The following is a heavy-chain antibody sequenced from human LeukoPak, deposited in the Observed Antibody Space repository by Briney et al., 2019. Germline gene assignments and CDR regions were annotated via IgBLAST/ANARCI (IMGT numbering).Heavy chain of an antibody. J-gene: IGHJ2*01. V-gene: IGHV3-48*03. CDR2: ISIIGSTI. CDR3: ATSYSSGWY. Sequence: TGGSLTPSCAAAAFTFSSYEINWVRHAPGKWLECVSDISIIGSTIYYADSVKGRFTISIDNAKNSLYLQMPSLTAEDTAVYYCATSYSSGWY. CDR1: AFTFSSYE. D-gene: IGHD6-19*01.